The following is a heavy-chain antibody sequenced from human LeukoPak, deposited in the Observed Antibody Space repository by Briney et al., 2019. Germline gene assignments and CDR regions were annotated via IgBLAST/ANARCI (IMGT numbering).Heavy chain of an antibody. J-gene: IGHJ4*02. CDR1: GFPFSSYG. V-gene: IGHV3-33*06. D-gene: IGHD2-2*01. Sequence: PGGSLRLSCAASGFPFSSYGMHWVRQAPGKGLEWVAVIWNDGSKKFYADSVKGRFTISRDNHKNAVYLQMNTLRVDDTAAYYCAKDRNIVIIPAAIEGFDYWGLGTLVTVAS. CDR2: IWNDGSKK. CDR3: AKDRNIVIIPAAIEGFDY.